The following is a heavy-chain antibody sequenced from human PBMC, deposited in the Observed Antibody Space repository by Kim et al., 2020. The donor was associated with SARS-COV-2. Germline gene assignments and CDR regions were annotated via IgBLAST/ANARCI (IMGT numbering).Heavy chain of an antibody. J-gene: IGHJ4*02. V-gene: IGHV1-69*13. CDR2: IIPIFGTA. CDR3: ARDGVPGYCSGGSCYRYYFDY. D-gene: IGHD2-15*01. CDR1: GGTFSSYA. Sequence: SVKVSCKASGGTFSSYAISWVRQAPGQGLEWMGGIIPIFGTANYAQKFQGRVTITADESTSTAYMELSSLRSEDTAVYYCARDGVPGYCSGGSCYRYYFDYWGQGTLVTVSS.